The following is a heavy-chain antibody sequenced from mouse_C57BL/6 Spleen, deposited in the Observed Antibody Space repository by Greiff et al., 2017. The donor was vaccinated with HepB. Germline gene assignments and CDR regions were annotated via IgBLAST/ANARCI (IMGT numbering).Heavy chain of an antibody. D-gene: IGHD1-1*01. V-gene: IGHV1-26*01. Sequence: VQLQQSGPELVKPGASVKISCKASGYTFTDYYMNWVKQSHGKSLEWIGDINPNNGGTSYNQKFKGKATLTVDKSSSTAYMELRSLTSEDSAVYYCARWVTTVAYYFDYWGQGTTLTVSS. CDR2: INPNNGGT. J-gene: IGHJ2*01. CDR3: ARWVTTVAYYFDY. CDR1: GYTFTDYY.